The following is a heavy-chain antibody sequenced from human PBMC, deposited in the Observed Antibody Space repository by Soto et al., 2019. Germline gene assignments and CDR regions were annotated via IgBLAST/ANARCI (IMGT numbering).Heavy chain of an antibody. J-gene: IGHJ6*02. CDR1: GFTFSSYS. Sequence: GGSLRLSCAASGFTFSSYSMNWVRQAPGKGLEWVSYISSSSSTIYYADSVKGRFTISRDNAKNSLYLQMNSLRDEDTAVYYCAREGNNRWGYYYYGMDVWGQGTTVTVSS. V-gene: IGHV3-48*02. CDR3: AREGNNRWGYYYYGMDV. CDR2: ISSSSSTI. D-gene: IGHD3-16*01.